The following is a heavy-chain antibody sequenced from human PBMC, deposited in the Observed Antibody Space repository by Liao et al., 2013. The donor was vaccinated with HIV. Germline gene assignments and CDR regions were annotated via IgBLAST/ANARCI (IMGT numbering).Heavy chain of an antibody. CDR1: GGSISSGSYY. V-gene: IGHV4-39*07. CDR2: INHSGST. D-gene: IGHD7-27*01. CDR3: AGELLGKDGDY. J-gene: IGHJ4*02. Sequence: QVQLQESGPGLVKPSQTLSLTCTVSGGSISSGSYYWSWIRQPPGKGLEWIGEINHSGSTNYNPSLKSRVTISVDTSKNQFSLKLSSVTAADTAVYYCAGELLGKDGDYWGQGTLVTVSS.